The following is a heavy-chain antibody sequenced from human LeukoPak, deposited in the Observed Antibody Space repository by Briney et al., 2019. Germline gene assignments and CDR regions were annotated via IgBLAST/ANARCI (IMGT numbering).Heavy chain of an antibody. CDR3: ARVLSGSYFQH. Sequence: PPETLSLTCTVSGGSISSTIYYWAWIRQPPEKGLEWIGSMYYSGNTYNNPSLKSRVTISVDTSKNQFSLKLSSVTAADTAVYYCARVLSGSYFQHWGQGTLVTVSS. CDR1: GGSISSTIYY. V-gene: IGHV4-39*01. CDR2: MYYSGNT. J-gene: IGHJ1*01. D-gene: IGHD1-26*01.